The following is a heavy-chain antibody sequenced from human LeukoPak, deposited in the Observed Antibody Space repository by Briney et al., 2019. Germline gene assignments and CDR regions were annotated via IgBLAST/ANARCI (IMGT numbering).Heavy chain of an antibody. J-gene: IGHJ4*02. Sequence: ASVKVSCKASGYTFSGYYIHWVRQAPGQGLEWMGWMNPNSGATNNAQKFQGRVTLSRDTSISTAYMELRKLRSDDTAVYDCARSGVTTTPNFDDWGQGTLVTVSS. CDR2: MNPNSGAT. D-gene: IGHD1-1*01. CDR1: GYTFSGYY. CDR3: ARSGVTTTPNFDD. V-gene: IGHV1-2*02.